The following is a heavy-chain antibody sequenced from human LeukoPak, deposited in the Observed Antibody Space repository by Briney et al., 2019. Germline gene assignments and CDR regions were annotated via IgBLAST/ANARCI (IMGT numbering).Heavy chain of an antibody. D-gene: IGHD3-16*01. CDR3: ARLFYDHLWGTRRNGWDYFDY. Sequence: PSETLSLTCVVSGGSISTASYYWGWIRQPPGKGLDWIGTISYSGSTHYNPSLKSRVTISLDTSKNQFSLKLNSVTAADTAVYYCARLFYDHLWGTRRNGWDYFDYWGQGTLVTVSS. CDR1: GGSISTASYY. CDR2: ISYSGST. V-gene: IGHV4-39*01. J-gene: IGHJ4*02.